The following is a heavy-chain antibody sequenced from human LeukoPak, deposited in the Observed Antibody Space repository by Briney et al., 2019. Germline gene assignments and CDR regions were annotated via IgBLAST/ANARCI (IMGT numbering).Heavy chain of an antibody. Sequence: GGSLRLSCAVSGFTFSSSGMNWVRQAPGKGLEWVSSISSRSNYIYYADSVKGRFTVSRDNAKNSLYLQMNSLRAEDTAVYYCAKIVVVAASPVYYFDYWGQGTLVTVSS. D-gene: IGHD2-15*01. J-gene: IGHJ4*02. CDR2: ISSRSNYI. CDR1: GFTFSSSG. CDR3: AKIVVVAASPVYYFDY. V-gene: IGHV3-21*04.